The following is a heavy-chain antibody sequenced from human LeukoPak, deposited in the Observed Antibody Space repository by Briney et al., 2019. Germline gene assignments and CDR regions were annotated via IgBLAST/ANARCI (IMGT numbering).Heavy chain of an antibody. CDR1: GGSISSGGYF. J-gene: IGHJ5*02. Sequence: SQTLSLTCAVSGGSISSGGYFWSWIRQPPGKGLEWIGYIYHSGSTYYNPSLKSRVTISVDRSKNQFSLKLSSVTAADTAVYYCARAKIVSFDPWGQGTLVTVSS. D-gene: IGHD3-22*01. CDR2: IYHSGST. V-gene: IGHV4-30-2*01. CDR3: ARAKIVSFDP.